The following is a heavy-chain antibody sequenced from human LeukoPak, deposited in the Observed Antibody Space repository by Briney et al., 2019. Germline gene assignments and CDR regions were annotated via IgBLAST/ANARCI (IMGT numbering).Heavy chain of an antibody. CDR2: IDARSGIT. V-gene: IGHV3-48*04. CDR3: ARTYDFGRGPPGDAFDN. J-gene: IGHJ3*02. CDR1: GYTFSSYG. D-gene: IGHD3-3*01. Sequence: GGSLRLSCAASGYTFSSYGMHWVRQAPGKGPEWVSYIDARSGITYYADSVQGRFTISRDDARESVFLQMDGLRVDDTAVYYCARTYDFGRGPPGDAFDNWGPGTWVIVSS.